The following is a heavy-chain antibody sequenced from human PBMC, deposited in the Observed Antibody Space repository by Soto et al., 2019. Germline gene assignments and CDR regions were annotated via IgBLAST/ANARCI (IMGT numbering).Heavy chain of an antibody. J-gene: IGHJ4*02. CDR1: GFTFRNYW. D-gene: IGHD3-3*01. Sequence: EVQLVESGGGLVQFGGSLRLSCAASGFTFRNYWMHWVRQVPGKGLVWVARVKGDGTNTDYADSVTGRFTISRDNVKNTRYLQMNSLRDEDMGVYYCARGLSGYYGFDSWGQGTLVTVSP. CDR3: ARGLSGYYGFDS. CDR2: VKGDGTNT. V-gene: IGHV3-74*01.